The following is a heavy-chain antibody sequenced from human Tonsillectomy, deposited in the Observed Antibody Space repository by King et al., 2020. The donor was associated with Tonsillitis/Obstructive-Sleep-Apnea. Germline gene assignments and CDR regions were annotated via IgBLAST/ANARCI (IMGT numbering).Heavy chain of an antibody. Sequence: VQLVESGAEVKKPGASVKLSCKASGYTFTRNYVHWVRQAPGQGLEWMGIINPSDGITTYAQKFQGRVTMTTDTSTSTVNMELTSLRAEDTAVYYCVRDDKDGRHLDYWGQGSLVSVSS. CDR1: GYTFTRNY. CDR3: VRDDKDGRHLDY. CDR2: INPSDGIT. V-gene: IGHV1-46*01. J-gene: IGHJ4*02. D-gene: IGHD2-15*01.